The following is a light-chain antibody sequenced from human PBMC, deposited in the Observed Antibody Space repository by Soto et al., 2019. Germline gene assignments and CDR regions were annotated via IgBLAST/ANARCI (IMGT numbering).Light chain of an antibody. V-gene: IGKV3-15*01. CDR3: QQYNNWPGT. Sequence: EIVMTQSPATLSVSPGERATLSCRASQSVSSNLAWYQQKPGQAPRLLIYGASTRATGIPARFRGSGSGTEFTLTISSLQSEDFAVDYCQQYNNWPGTFGQGTKLEIK. CDR1: QSVSSN. J-gene: IGKJ2*02. CDR2: GAS.